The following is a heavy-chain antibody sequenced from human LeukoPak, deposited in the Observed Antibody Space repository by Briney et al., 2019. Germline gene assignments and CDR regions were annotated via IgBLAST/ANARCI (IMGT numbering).Heavy chain of an antibody. J-gene: IGHJ3*02. CDR1: GGSFSGYY. D-gene: IGHD3-10*01. V-gene: IGHV4-34*01. Sequence: SETLSLTCAVYGGSFSGYYWSWIRQPPGKGLEWIGEINHSGSTNYNPSLKSRVTISVDKSKNQFSLKLSSVTAADTAVYYCASEVGYYYGSGSPSAFDIWGQGTMVTVSS. CDR3: ASEVGYYYGSGSPSAFDI. CDR2: INHSGST.